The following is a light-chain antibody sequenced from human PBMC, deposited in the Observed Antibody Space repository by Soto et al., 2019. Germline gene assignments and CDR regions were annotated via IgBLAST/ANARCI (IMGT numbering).Light chain of an antibody. CDR1: QGISNY. CDR3: QKQNSAPLT. J-gene: IGKJ4*01. V-gene: IGKV1-27*01. Sequence: IPMTQAPSSLSASVGVRVTITCRASQGISNYFAWYHQKPGKVHKLLIYNASTLQSGVPSRFNGTGSGTDLTLTISSLQAEDVATNHCQKQNSAPLTFGGGTKVETK. CDR2: NAS.